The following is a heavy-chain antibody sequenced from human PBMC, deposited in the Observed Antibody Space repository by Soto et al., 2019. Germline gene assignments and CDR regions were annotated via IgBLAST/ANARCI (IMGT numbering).Heavy chain of an antibody. CDR2: ISGSGGST. CDR3: AKDLYGDYANPYNWFDP. Sequence: GGSLRLSCAASGFTFSSYAMSWVRQAPGKGLEWVSAISGSGGSTYYADSVKGRFTISRDNSKNTLYLQMNSLRAEDTAVYYCAKDLYGDYANPYNWFDPWGQGTLVTVSS. CDR1: GFTFSSYA. D-gene: IGHD4-17*01. J-gene: IGHJ5*02. V-gene: IGHV3-23*01.